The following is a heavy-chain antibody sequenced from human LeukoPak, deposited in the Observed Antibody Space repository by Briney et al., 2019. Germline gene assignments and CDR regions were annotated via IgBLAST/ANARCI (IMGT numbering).Heavy chain of an antibody. J-gene: IGHJ4*02. CDR1: GFTFDDHG. D-gene: IGHD3-22*01. V-gene: IGHV3-9*01. CDR3: AKIRGMTVAGPFDS. Sequence: GGSLRLSCAVTGFTFDDHGMHWVRQVAGKGLEWVAGLSWNSVSKGYGDSVKGRFTISRDNAKNSLYLQMSSLRPDDTALYFCAKIRGMTVAGPFDSWGQGTLVTVSS. CDR2: LSWNSVSK.